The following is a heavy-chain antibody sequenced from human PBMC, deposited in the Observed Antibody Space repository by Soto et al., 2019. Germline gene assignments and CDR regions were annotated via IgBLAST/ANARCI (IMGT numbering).Heavy chain of an antibody. J-gene: IGHJ4*01. CDR3: AHRREVTMVRAVMTHYFDF. Sequence: QITLKESGPTLVKPTQTLTLTCTFSGFSLSTSGVGVGWIRQPPGKALEWLALIYWDDDKRYSPSLKSRLTITKDTSKNQVVRTMTNMDPVDTATYYCAHRREVTMVRAVMTHYFDFWGHGTLVTVSS. CDR1: GFSLSTSGVG. V-gene: IGHV2-5*02. D-gene: IGHD3-10*01. CDR2: IYWDDDK.